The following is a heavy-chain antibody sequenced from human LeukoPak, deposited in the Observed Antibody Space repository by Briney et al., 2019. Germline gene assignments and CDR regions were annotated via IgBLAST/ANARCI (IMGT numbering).Heavy chain of an antibody. D-gene: IGHD3-16*01. J-gene: IGHJ4*02. V-gene: IGHV3-7*01. CDR3: ASNVWG. CDR1: GFTFSSYW. CDR2: IEHDGSDK. Sequence: GGSLRLSCAASGFTFSSYWMTWVRQAPGMGLEWVAYIEHDGSDKTYADSVKGRYTISRDNAKNSLYLLMNSLTAEDTAVYYCASNVWGWGQGTLVTVSS.